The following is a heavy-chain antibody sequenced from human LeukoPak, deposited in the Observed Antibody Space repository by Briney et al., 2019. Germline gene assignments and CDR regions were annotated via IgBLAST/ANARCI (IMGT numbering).Heavy chain of an antibody. CDR1: GFTFSSYW. D-gene: IGHD3-16*01. Sequence: GGSLRLSCAASGFTFSSYWMHWVRQAPGKGLEWVANIKQDGSEKYYVNSVKGRFTISRDNAKNSLYLQMNSLRAEDTAVYYCARVTRGGTFYFDYWGQGTLVTVSS. V-gene: IGHV3-7*01. J-gene: IGHJ4*02. CDR2: IKQDGSEK. CDR3: ARVTRGGTFYFDY.